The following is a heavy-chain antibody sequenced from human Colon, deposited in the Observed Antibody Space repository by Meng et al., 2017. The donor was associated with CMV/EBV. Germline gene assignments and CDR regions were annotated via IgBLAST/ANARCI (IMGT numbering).Heavy chain of an antibody. CDR2: ISYSSGYI. D-gene: IGHD6-6*01. V-gene: IGHV3-21*01. CDR1: GFTFSTYS. CDR3: ARDGQLGIY. J-gene: IGHJ4*02. Sequence: GESLKISCAASGFTFSTYSMNWVRQAPGKGLEWVSSISYSSGYIYYADSVKGRFTISRDNAKNSLYLQMNSLRAEDTAVYYCARDGQLGIYWGQGTLVTVSS.